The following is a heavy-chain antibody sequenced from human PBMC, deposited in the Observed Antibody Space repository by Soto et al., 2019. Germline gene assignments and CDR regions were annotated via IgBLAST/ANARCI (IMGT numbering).Heavy chain of an antibody. CDR1: GFTFSSYE. CDR3: ARDLLHYDFWSGYSAYFYYGMDV. D-gene: IGHD3-3*01. J-gene: IGHJ6*02. Sequence: GGSLRLCCAASGFTFSSYEMNWVRQAPGQGLEWVSYISDSGGTVYYADSVKGRFTVSRDNAQNSVYLQMNSLRTEDTAVYYCARDLLHYDFWSGYSAYFYYGMDVWGPGTTVTVSS. V-gene: IGHV3-48*03. CDR2: ISDSGGTV.